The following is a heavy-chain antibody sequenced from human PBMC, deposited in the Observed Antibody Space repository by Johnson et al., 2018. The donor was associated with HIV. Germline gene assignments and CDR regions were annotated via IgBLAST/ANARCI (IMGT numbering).Heavy chain of an antibody. CDR1: RFTFDDYG. D-gene: IGHD3-22*01. J-gene: IGHJ3*02. CDR3: ARWRDYYDSSLGAFDI. CDR2: INWNGGNT. Sequence: VQLVESGGGVVRPGGSLRLSCAASRFTFDDYGMSWVRRAPGKGLVWVSGINWNGGNTDYADSVKGRFTISRDNAKNSLYLQMNSLRAEDTALYYCARWRDYYDSSLGAFDIWGQGTMVTVSS. V-gene: IGHV3-20*04.